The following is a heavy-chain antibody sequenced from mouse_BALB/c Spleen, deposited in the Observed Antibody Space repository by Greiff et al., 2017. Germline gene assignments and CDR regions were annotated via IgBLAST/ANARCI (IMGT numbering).Heavy chain of an antibody. CDR2: IYPGDGDT. CDR1: GYTFTSYW. J-gene: IGHJ2*01. Sequence: VQLQQSGAELARPGASVKLSCKASGYTFTSYWMQWVKQRPGQGLEWIGAIYPGDGDTRYTQKFKGKATLTAETSSSTAYMQLSSLTSEDSAVYFCARRLSDYWGQGTTLTVSS. CDR3: ARRLSDY. D-gene: IGHD3-2*02. V-gene: IGHV1-87*01.